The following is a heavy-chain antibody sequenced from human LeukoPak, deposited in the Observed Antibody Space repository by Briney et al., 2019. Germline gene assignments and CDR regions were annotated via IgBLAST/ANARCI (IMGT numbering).Heavy chain of an antibody. CDR3: ARDDSVGGSSWYNWFDP. V-gene: IGHV1-46*01. CDR2: INPSGGST. D-gene: IGHD6-13*01. CDR1: GYTFTSYY. J-gene: IGHJ5*02. Sequence: ASVKVSCKASGYTFTSYYMHWVRQAPGQGLEWMGIINPSGGSTSYAQKFQGRVTMTRDTSTSTVYMELSSLRSEDTAVYYCARDDSVGGSSWYNWFDPWGQGTLVTVS.